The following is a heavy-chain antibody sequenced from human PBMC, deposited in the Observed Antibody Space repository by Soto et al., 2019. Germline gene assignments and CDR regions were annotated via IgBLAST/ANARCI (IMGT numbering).Heavy chain of an antibody. Sequence: PVGSLKLSCAASGFTFATYHMEWVRQAPGKGLEWVSYISSGNEVIYYADSVKGRFTIARDNAKNSLYLQMNSLTDEDTAVYYCARDGLRGYNMDVWGQGTTVTVSS. CDR2: ISSGNEVI. D-gene: IGHD5-18*01. V-gene: IGHV3-48*02. CDR1: GFTFATYH. CDR3: ARDGLRGYNMDV. J-gene: IGHJ6*02.